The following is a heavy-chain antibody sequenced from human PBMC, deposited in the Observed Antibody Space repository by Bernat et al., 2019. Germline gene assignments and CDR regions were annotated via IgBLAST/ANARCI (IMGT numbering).Heavy chain of an antibody. D-gene: IGHD4-11*01. CDR1: GGTFSSYA. V-gene: IGHV1-69*01. Sequence: QVQLVQSGAEVKKPGSSVKVSCKASGGTFSSYAISWVRQAPGQGLEWMGGIIPIFGTANYAQKCQGRVTLTADESTSTAYMELSSLRSEDTAVYYCARDISRTTVTTPDGGAFDIWGQGTMVTVSS. CDR3: ARDISRTTVTTPDGGAFDI. CDR2: IIPIFGTA. J-gene: IGHJ3*02.